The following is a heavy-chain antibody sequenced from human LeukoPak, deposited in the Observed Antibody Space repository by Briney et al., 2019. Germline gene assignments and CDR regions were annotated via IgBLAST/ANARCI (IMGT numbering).Heavy chain of an antibody. CDR3: ARVRGSTMYHYYMDV. J-gene: IGHJ6*03. Sequence: GSLRLSCAASGFTFSDYSMNWVRQAPGKGLEWVSYISVRSSTVYYAGSVKGRFTISRDNAKNSLHLQMNSLRAEDTAVYYCARVRGSTMYHYYMDVWGKGTTVTASS. D-gene: IGHD3-3*01. V-gene: IGHV3-48*01. CDR2: ISVRSSTV. CDR1: GFTFSDYS.